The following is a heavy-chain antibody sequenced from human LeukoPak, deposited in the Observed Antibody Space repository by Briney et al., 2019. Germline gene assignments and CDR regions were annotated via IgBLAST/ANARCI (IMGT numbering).Heavy chain of an antibody. J-gene: IGHJ4*02. CDR1: GFTFSSYA. V-gene: IGHV3-30-3*01. Sequence: GGSLRLSCAASGFTFSSYAMHWVRQAPGKGLEWVAVISYDGSNKYYADSVKGRFTISRDNSKNTLYLQMNSLRAEDTAVYYCARGRYYYDSSGYYRGYYSDYWGQGTLVTVSS. CDR2: ISYDGSNK. CDR3: ARGRYYYDSSGYYRGYYSDY. D-gene: IGHD3-22*01.